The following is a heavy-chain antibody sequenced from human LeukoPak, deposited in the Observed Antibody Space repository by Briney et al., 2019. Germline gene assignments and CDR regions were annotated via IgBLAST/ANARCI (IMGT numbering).Heavy chain of an antibody. V-gene: IGHV1-2*02. CDR2: INPNSGGT. CDR3: ARAVCSSTSCYTNWFDP. Sequence: ASVKVSCKASGYTFTGYYMHWVRQAPGQGLEWMGWINPNSGGTNYAQKFQGRVTMTRDTSISTVYMELSRLRSDDTAVYHCARAVCSSTSCYTNWFDPWGQGTLVTVSS. D-gene: IGHD2-2*02. J-gene: IGHJ5*02. CDR1: GYTFTGYY.